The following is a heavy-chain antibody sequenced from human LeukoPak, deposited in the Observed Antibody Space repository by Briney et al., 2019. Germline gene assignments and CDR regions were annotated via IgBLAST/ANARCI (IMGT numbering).Heavy chain of an antibody. CDR1: GDSVTSYY. Sequence: SETLSLTCTVSGDSVTSYYWSWIRQSPGKGLEWIGYVYSGGRTIYNPSLKSRLTISSDTSKSQFSLKLSSVTAADTAVCYCAINSSGDSSGYDYWGQGILVTVSS. CDR3: AINSSGDSSGYDY. J-gene: IGHJ4*02. CDR2: VYSGGRT. D-gene: IGHD3-22*01. V-gene: IGHV4-59*08.